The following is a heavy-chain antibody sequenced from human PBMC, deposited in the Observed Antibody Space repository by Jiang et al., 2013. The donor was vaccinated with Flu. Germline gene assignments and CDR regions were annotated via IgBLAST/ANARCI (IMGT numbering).Heavy chain of an antibody. V-gene: IGHV1-24*01. Sequence: SGAEVKKPGASVKVSCKVSGHTVSELSMHWVRQAPGKGLEWMGGFDPEDGERIYAQKFQGRLTMTEDTSTETAYMELRSLRSEDTAVYYCVTGAYCSSTSCSGDAFDIWGQGDNGHRLF. D-gene: IGHD2-2*01. CDR1: GHTVSELS. J-gene: IGHJ3*02. CDR3: VTGAYCSSTSCSGDAFDI. CDR2: FDPEDGER.